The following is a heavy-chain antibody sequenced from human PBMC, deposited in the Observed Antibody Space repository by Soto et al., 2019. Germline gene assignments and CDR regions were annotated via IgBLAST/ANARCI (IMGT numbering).Heavy chain of an antibody. CDR2: ISLDSGSI. Sequence: EVQLVESGGGLVQPGRSLRLSCVGSGFTFDEFAIHWVRQAPGKGLEWVSGISLDSGSINYADSVRGRFTISRDNAKKSLYLHMTSLGSEDTAFYYCAKIVTRHSLVPVFDQWGQGALVTVSS. J-gene: IGHJ4*02. V-gene: IGHV3-9*01. CDR3: AKIVTRHSLVPVFDQ. D-gene: IGHD2-21*01. CDR1: GFTFDEFA.